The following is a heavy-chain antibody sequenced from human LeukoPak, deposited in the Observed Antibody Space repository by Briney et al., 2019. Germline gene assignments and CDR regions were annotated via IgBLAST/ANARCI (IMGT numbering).Heavy chain of an antibody. CDR2: IIPIFGTA. D-gene: IGHD5-12*01. Sequence: GALVKVSCKASGGTFSSYAISWVRQAPGQGLEWMGGIIPIFGTANYAQKFQGRVTITTDESTSTAYMELSSLRSEDTDVYYCARVVYSGYDFLSYWFDPWGQGTLVTVSS. J-gene: IGHJ5*02. V-gene: IGHV1-69*05. CDR1: GGTFSSYA. CDR3: ARVVYSGYDFLSYWFDP.